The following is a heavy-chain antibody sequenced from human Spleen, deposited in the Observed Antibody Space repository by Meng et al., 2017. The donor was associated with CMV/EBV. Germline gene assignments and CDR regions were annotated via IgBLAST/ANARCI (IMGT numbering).Heavy chain of an antibody. CDR3: ATSRNNWGDGFYFAD. J-gene: IGHJ4*02. V-gene: IGHV1-2*02. CDR2: INPYSGIA. Sequence: SRNIFLAYYIHWMRHAPGEGPEWMGWINPYSGIAIYSQKFQARVTMTSDTSNSTAYLEVRGLRSDDTAVYFCATSRNNWGDGFYFADWGRGTPVTVSS. CDR1: RNIFLAYY. D-gene: IGHD7-27*01.